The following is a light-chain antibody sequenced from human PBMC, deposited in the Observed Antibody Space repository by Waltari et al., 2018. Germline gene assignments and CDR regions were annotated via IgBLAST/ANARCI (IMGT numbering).Light chain of an antibody. CDR3: QQRSNWPPRIT. Sequence: EIVLTQSPPTLSLSPGERATLYGRASQSVSSYLAWYQQKPGQAPRILIYDAFNRATGIPARFSGSGSGTDFTLTISSLEPEDFAVYYCQQRSNWPPRITFGPGTKVDIK. J-gene: IGKJ3*01. CDR1: QSVSSY. V-gene: IGKV3-11*01. CDR2: DAF.